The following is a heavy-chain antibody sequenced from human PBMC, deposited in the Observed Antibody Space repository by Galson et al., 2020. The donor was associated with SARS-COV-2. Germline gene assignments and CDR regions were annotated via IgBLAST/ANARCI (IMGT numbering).Heavy chain of an antibody. CDR3: ARDHCSGAACYFDN. CDR1: GGTINSDDYY. J-gene: IGHJ4*02. V-gene: IGHV4-30-4*08. CDR2: IYRNGNA. Sequence: SETLSLTCIVSGGTINSDDYYWSWIRQSPGKGLEWMGYIYRNGNAYYNPSLNSRLMISVDTSKNQFSLMLTSVSVADTAVYYCARDHCSGAACYFDNWGQGTLVTVSS. D-gene: IGHD2-15*01.